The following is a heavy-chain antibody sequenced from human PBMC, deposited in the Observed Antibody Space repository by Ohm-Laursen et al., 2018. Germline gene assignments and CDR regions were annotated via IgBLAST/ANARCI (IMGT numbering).Heavy chain of an antibody. CDR2: IGSSSNYI. J-gene: IGHJ4*02. Sequence: SPRLSCAASGFIFSTYAMNWVRQAPGQGLEWVSSIGSSSNYIYYADSVKGRFTISRDNAKNSLYLQMNSLRVEDLAVYYCASIPELGYWGQGTLVAVS. D-gene: IGHD1-7*01. CDR3: ASIPELGY. CDR1: GFIFSTYA. V-gene: IGHV3-21*06.